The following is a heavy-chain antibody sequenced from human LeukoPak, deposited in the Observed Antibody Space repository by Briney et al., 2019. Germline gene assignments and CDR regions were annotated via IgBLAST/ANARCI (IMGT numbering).Heavy chain of an antibody. CDR3: ARVLGGSDYGSWYFDY. Sequence: SETLSLTCTVSGGSISSYYWNWIRQPPGKGLEWIGYIYNSGSTSYNPSLKSRVTISVDTSKNQFSLRLSSVTAADTAVYYCARVLGGSDYGSWYFDYWGQGTLVTVSS. J-gene: IGHJ4*02. D-gene: IGHD4-17*01. CDR1: GGSISSYY. V-gene: IGHV4-59*01. CDR2: IYNSGST.